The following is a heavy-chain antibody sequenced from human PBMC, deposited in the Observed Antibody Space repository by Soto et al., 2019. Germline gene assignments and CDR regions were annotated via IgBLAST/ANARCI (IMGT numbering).Heavy chain of an antibody. V-gene: IGHV4-59*01. CDR2: IYHSGTA. CDR3: ARGKYCSGGSCERFDP. J-gene: IGHJ5*02. Sequence: QVQLQESGPGLVQPWETLSLTCTVSDGSISTYFWTWIRQPPGKGLEWIGHIYHSGTADYNPSLKRRVAMSVDTSKNQFSLNLTSVTAADTATYYCARGKYCSGGSCERFDPWGQGALVTVSS. D-gene: IGHD2-15*01. CDR1: DGSISTYF.